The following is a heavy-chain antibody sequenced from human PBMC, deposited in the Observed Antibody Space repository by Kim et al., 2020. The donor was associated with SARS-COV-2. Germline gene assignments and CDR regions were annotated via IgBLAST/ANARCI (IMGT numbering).Heavy chain of an antibody. V-gene: IGHV4-59*08. D-gene: IGHD6-19*01. Sequence: YNPSLKSRVTISVDTSKNQFSLKLSSVTAADTAVYYCARQGISSGRPFDYWGQGTLVTVSS. CDR3: ARQGISSGRPFDY. J-gene: IGHJ4*02.